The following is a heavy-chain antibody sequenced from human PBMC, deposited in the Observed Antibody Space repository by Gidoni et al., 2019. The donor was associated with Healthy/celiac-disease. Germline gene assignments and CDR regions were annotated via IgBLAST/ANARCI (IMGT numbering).Heavy chain of an antibody. CDR3: ATGHITRVRGVIKPFDY. D-gene: IGHD3-10*01. CDR2: FDPEDGET. CDR1: GYTLTELS. Sequence: QVPLVQSGAEVKKPGASVTVSCKVSGYTLTELSMPWVRQAPGKGLEWMGGFDPEDGETIYAQKFQGRVTMTEDTATDTAYMELSSLRSEDTAVYYCATGHITRVRGVIKPFDYWGQGTLVTVSS. J-gene: IGHJ4*02. V-gene: IGHV1-24*01.